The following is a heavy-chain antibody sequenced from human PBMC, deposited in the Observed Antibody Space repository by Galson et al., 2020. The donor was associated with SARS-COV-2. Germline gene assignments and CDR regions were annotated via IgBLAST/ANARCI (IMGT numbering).Heavy chain of an antibody. Sequence: GGSLRLSCTASGFTFSSFAMHWVRQAPGKGLEWVAVIWYDGSKLFSADSVKGRFSISRDNSKNTLYLQMNSLRAEDTAVYYCARGVFYGSGSYSDATWGQGTPVTVSS. CDR3: ARGVFYGSGSYSDAT. J-gene: IGHJ5*02. V-gene: IGHV3-33*01. CDR2: IWYDGSKL. D-gene: IGHD3-10*01. CDR1: GFTFSSFA.